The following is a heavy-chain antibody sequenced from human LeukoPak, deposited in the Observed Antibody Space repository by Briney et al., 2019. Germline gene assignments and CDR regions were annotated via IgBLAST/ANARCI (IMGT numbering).Heavy chain of an antibody. V-gene: IGHV3-21*01. J-gene: IGHJ3*02. CDR3: ARDHDYGDYSDAFDI. D-gene: IGHD4-17*01. Sequence: GGSLRLSCAASGFTFGSYSMNWFRQAPGKGLEWVSSISSSSSYIYYADSVKGRFTISRDNAKNSLYLQMNSLRAEDTAVYYCARDHDYGDYSDAFDIWGQGTMVTVSS. CDR2: ISSSSSYI. CDR1: GFTFGSYS.